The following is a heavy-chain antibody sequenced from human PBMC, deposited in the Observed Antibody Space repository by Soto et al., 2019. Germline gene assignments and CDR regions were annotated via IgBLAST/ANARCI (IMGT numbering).Heavy chain of an antibody. CDR2: IWYDGSNK. D-gene: IGHD3-10*01. CDR3: ARDPSHGSGSYLDY. J-gene: IGHJ4*02. CDR1: GFTFSNYG. Sequence: VQLLESGGGLVQPGGSLRLSCAASGFTFSNYGMHWVRQAPGKGLEWVAVIWYDGSNKYYADSVKGRFTISRDNSKNTLYVQMNSLRAEDTAVYYCARDPSHGSGSYLDYWGQGTLVTVSS. V-gene: IGHV3-33*08.